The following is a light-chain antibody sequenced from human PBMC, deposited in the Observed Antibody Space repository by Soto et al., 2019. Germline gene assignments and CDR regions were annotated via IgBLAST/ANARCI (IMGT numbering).Light chain of an antibody. V-gene: IGKV3-15*01. CDR1: QSVSFN. CDR2: GAS. J-gene: IGKJ4*01. Sequence: EIVMTQSPATLSVSPGERVTLSCRASQSVSFNLVWYQQKPGQAPRLLIYGASTRATGIPARFSGSGSGTEFTLTINSLQSEDFAVYYCQRYNNWPLTFGGGTKVDIK. CDR3: QRYNNWPLT.